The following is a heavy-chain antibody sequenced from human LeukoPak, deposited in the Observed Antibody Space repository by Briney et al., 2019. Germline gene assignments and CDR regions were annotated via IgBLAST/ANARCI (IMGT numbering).Heavy chain of an antibody. CDR1: GFTFSNYE. CDR2: ISGSSSYT. Sequence: PGGSLRLSCAGSGFTFSNYEMHWVRQAPGKGLEWVSYISGSSSYTNYADSVKGRFTISRDNAKNSLYLQMNSLRAEDAAVYYCARDSSSWFDPWGQGTLATVSS. J-gene: IGHJ5*02. CDR3: ARDSSSWFDP. D-gene: IGHD6-13*01. V-gene: IGHV3-11*05.